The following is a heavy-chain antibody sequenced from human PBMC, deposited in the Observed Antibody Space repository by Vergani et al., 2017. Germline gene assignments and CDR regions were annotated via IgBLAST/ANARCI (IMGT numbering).Heavy chain of an antibody. CDR3: ARVFSGCXYGSGSWLPYYYYYMDV. J-gene: IGHJ6*03. CDR2: ISAYNGNP. CDR1: GYTFTSYG. V-gene: IGHV1-18*01. D-gene: IGHD3-10*01. Sequence: QVQLVQSGAEVKKPGASVKVSCKASGYTFTSYGISWVRQAPGQGLEWMGWISAYNGNPNYAQKLQGRVTMTTDTSTSTAYMELRSLRSDETAVYYCARVFSGCXYGSGSWLPYYYYYMDVWGKGTTVTVSS.